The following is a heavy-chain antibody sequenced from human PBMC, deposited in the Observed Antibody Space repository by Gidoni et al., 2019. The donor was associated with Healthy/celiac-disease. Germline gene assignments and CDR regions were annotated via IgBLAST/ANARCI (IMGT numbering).Heavy chain of an antibody. Sequence: QLQLQESGPGLVKPLETLSLTCTVSGGSISSSSYYWGWIRQPPGKGLEWIGSIYYSGSTYYNPSLKSRVTISVDTSKNQFSLKLSSVTAADTAVYYCARFVVTAIPGDAFDIWGQGTMVTVSS. CDR1: GGSISSSSYY. V-gene: IGHV4-39*01. D-gene: IGHD2-21*02. CDR2: IYYSGST. CDR3: ARFVVTAIPGDAFDI. J-gene: IGHJ3*02.